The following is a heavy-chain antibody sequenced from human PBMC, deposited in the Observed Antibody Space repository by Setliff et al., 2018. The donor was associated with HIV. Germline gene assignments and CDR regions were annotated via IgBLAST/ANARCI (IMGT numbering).Heavy chain of an antibody. CDR3: VRDRDWAFDY. D-gene: IGHD3-9*01. V-gene: IGHV3-7*01. Sequence: GGSLRLSCAASGFIFSSYAMSWVRQAPGKGLEWVANIGQDGSEKNYVDSVKGRFTISRDDAKNSLYLQMDSLRAEDTAVYYCVRDRDWAFDYWGQGILVTVS. CDR1: GFIFSSYA. J-gene: IGHJ4*02. CDR2: IGQDGSEK.